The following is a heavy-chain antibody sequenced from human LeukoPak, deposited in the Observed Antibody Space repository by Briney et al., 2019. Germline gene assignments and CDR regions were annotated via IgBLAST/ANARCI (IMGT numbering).Heavy chain of an antibody. CDR1: GGSFSGYY. D-gene: IGHD6-13*01. CDR2: INHSGST. Sequence: SETLSLTCAVYGGSFSGYYWSWIRQPPGKGLEWIGEINHSGSTNYNPSLKSRVTISVDTSKNQFSLKLSSVTAADTAVYYCARAGLFGIAAARGGFDYWGQGTLVTVSS. V-gene: IGHV4-34*01. CDR3: ARAGLFGIAAARGGFDY. J-gene: IGHJ4*02.